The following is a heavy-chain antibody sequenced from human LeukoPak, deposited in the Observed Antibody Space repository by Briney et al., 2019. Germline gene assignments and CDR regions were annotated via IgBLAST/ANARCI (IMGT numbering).Heavy chain of an antibody. D-gene: IGHD2/OR15-2a*01. CDR2: IIGSGGST. Sequence: PGGSLRLSCAASGFTFSSYGMMWVRQAPGKGLEWVSAIIGSGGSTYYADSVKGRWTIARDNSKTTVYLQMHSLRAEDTALYYCAKANRNYYGMDVWGQGTTVTVSS. J-gene: IGHJ6*02. V-gene: IGHV3-23*01. CDR1: GFTFSSYG. CDR3: AKANRNYYGMDV.